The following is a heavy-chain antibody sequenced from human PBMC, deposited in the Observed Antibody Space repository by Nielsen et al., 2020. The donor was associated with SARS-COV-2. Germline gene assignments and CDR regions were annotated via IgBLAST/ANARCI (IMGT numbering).Heavy chain of an antibody. J-gene: IGHJ4*02. CDR3: AKLAPSGYCSGGSCYSFNYFDY. D-gene: IGHD2-15*01. V-gene: IGHV3-74*01. Sequence: WIRQPPGKGLVWVSRINSDGSSTSYADSVKGRFTISRDNSKNTLYLQMNSLRAEDTAVYYCAKLAPSGYCSGGSCYSFNYFDYWGQGTLVTVSS. CDR2: INSDGSST.